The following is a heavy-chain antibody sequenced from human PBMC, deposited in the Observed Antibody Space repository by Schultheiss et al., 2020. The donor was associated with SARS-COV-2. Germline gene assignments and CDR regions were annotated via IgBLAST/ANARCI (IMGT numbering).Heavy chain of an antibody. CDR3: ARGKWWGISDY. D-gene: IGHD2-8*02. J-gene: IGHJ4*02. CDR2: ISSSSSYT. V-gene: IGHV3-11*06. Sequence: LSLTCTVSGGSISSYYWSWIRQPPGKGLEWVSYISSSSSYTNYADSVKGRFTISRDNAKNSLYLLMNSLRAEDTAVYYCARGKWWGISDYWGQGTLVTVSS. CDR1: GGSISSYY.